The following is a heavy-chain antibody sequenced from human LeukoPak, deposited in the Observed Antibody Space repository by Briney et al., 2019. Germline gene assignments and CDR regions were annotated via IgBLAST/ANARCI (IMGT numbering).Heavy chain of an antibody. CDR2: INSDGSST. D-gene: IGHD5-18*01. CDR1: GSTFSSYW. V-gene: IGHV3-74*01. Sequence: PGGSLRLSCSASGSTFSSYWMDWGRQAPGKGLVWVSRINSDGSSTRYADSVKGRLTISRDNAKNTLYLQMNRLRGEVTAVYYCVRGGAAMAYYWGQGTLVTVSS. J-gene: IGHJ4*02. CDR3: VRGGAAMAYY.